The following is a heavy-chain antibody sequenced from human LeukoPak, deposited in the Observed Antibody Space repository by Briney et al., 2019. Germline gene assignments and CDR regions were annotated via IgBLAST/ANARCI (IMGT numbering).Heavy chain of an antibody. V-gene: IGHV3-15*01. J-gene: IGHJ5*02. CDR3: TTDAPISTYSYGTTNWFDP. Sequence: GGSLRLSCAASGFTFSNAWMSWVRQAPGKGLEWVGRIKSKTDGGTTDYAAPVKGRFTISRDDSKNTLYLQMNSLKTEDTAVYYCTTDAPISTYSYGTTNWFDPWGQGTLVTVSS. CDR1: GFTFSNAW. D-gene: IGHD5-18*01. CDR2: IKSKTDGGTT.